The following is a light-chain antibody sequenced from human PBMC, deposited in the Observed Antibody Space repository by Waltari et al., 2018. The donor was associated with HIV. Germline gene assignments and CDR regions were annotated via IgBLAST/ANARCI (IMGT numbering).Light chain of an antibody. V-gene: IGLV3-21*02. CDR3: QVWDRSYKEAV. J-gene: IGLJ2*01. Sequence: SYVLTQAPSVSVSPGPTATMSCGNIGTYSLQWYRQQPGRAPVLVVSDDNERFSGTPARMSGANSGSRATLTISNVEAGDEAVYYCQVWDRSYKEAVFGGGT. CDR1: NIGTYS. CDR2: DDN.